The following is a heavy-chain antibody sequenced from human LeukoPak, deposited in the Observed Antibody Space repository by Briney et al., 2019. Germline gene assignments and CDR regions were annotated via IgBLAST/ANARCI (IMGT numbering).Heavy chain of an antibody. CDR2: ISSSSSYI. CDR3: AKEILRFDAFDI. V-gene: IGHV3-21*01. Sequence: SGGSLRLSCAASGFTFSSCSMNWVRQPPGKGLEWVSSISSSSSYIYYADSVKGRFTISRDNSKNTLYLQMNSLRAEDTAVYYCAKEILRFDAFDIWGQGTMVTVSS. D-gene: IGHD4-17*01. J-gene: IGHJ3*02. CDR1: GFTFSSCS.